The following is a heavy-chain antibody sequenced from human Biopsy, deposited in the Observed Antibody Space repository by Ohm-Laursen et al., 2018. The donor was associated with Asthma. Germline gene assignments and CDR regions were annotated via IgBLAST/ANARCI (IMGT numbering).Heavy chain of an antibody. CDR2: LIPIFGTS. J-gene: IGHJ6*02. CDR1: GGTFSRYA. Sequence: GASVKVSCKASGGTFSRYAISWVRQAPGQGLEWMGGLIPIFGTSNYAQKFQGGVTFTADESTSSAYMELSSLRSEDSAVYYCARGFSTVDDGYYYFAMDVWGQGTVVSVSS. V-gene: IGHV1-69*13. CDR3: ARGFSTVDDGYYYFAMDV. D-gene: IGHD4-23*01.